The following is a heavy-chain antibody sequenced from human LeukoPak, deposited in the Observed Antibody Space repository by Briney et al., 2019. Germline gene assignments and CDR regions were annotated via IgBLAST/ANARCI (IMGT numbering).Heavy chain of an antibody. Sequence: GGSLSLSCAASGFTFSSYWMSWVRQAPGKGLEWVANIKQDGSEKYYVDSVKGRFTISRDNAKNSLYLQMNSLRAEDTAVYYCARVNWNYDAPHMDVWGKGTTVTVSS. J-gene: IGHJ6*03. D-gene: IGHD1-7*01. CDR2: IKQDGSEK. CDR3: ARVNWNYDAPHMDV. CDR1: GFTFSSYW. V-gene: IGHV3-7*01.